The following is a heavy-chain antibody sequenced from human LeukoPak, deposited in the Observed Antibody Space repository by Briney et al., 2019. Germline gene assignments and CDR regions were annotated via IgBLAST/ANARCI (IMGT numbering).Heavy chain of an antibody. Sequence: GGSLRLSCAASGFTFDDYAMHWVRQATGKGLEWGSGISWNSGSIGYADSVKGRFTISRDNAKNSLYLQMNSLRAEDMALYYCAKDSSSGWSYDFDYWGQGTLVTVSS. CDR3: AKDSSSGWSYDFDY. CDR2: ISWNSGSI. CDR1: GFTFDDYA. V-gene: IGHV3-9*03. J-gene: IGHJ4*02. D-gene: IGHD6-19*01.